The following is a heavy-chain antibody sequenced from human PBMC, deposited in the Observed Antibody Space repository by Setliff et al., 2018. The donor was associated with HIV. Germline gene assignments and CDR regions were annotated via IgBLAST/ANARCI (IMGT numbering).Heavy chain of an antibody. D-gene: IGHD1-1*01. Sequence: GASVKVSCKASGYTFTSYGITWVRQAPGQGLEWMGWISTYNGNTHYAQKLQGRVTMTTDTSTSTAYMELRSLRSDDTAMYYCARATEAGTIDYWGQGTRVTVSS. CDR2: ISTYNGNT. J-gene: IGHJ4*02. V-gene: IGHV1-18*01. CDR3: ARATEAGTIDY. CDR1: GYTFTSYG.